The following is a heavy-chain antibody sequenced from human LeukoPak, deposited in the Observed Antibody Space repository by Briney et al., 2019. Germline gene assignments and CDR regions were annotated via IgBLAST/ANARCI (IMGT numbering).Heavy chain of an antibody. D-gene: IGHD4-17*01. V-gene: IGHV1-69*13. CDR2: IIPIFGTA. CDR1: GGTFSSYA. J-gene: IGHJ6*03. Sequence: SVKVSCKASGGTFSSYAISWVRQAPGEGLEWVGGIIPIFGTANYAQKFQGRVTITADESTSTAYMELSSLRSEDTAVYYCARVTTSSYYYYMDVWGKGTTVTISS. CDR3: ARVTTSSYYYYMDV.